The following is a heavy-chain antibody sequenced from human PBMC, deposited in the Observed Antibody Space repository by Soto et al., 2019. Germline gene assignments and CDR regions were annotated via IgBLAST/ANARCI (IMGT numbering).Heavy chain of an antibody. CDR2: VMPVFPTP. Sequence: QVQLVQSVAEVKKPGSSVKVSCKASGGTFSTSAISWVRQAPGQGLEWVGGVMPVFPTPDYAQNFQGRVTITADESTTTAYLELTSLRADDTAVYYCARDKDRLQLGGNYYYILDVWGQGTAITVSS. D-gene: IGHD1-1*01. CDR1: GGTFSTSA. CDR3: ARDKDRLQLGGNYYYILDV. V-gene: IGHV1-69*12. J-gene: IGHJ6*02.